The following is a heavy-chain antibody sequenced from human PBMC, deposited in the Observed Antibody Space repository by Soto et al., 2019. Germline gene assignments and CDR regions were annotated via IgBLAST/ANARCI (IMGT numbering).Heavy chain of an antibody. Sequence: SGPTLVKPTQTLTLTCTFSGFSLSTSGVGVGWVRQPPGQALEWLAIIYWDDDKIYSPSLKSRLTITKDTSKNQVVLTKTNMDPVDTATYYCAHRQDIVVVPAAMRRIRDTYFDYWGQGTLVTVSS. J-gene: IGHJ4*02. CDR2: IYWDDDK. V-gene: IGHV2-5*02. CDR1: GFSLSTSGVG. CDR3: AHRQDIVVVPAAMRRIRDTYFDY. D-gene: IGHD2-2*01.